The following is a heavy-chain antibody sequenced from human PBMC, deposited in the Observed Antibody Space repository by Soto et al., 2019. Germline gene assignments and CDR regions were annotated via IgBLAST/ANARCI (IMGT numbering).Heavy chain of an antibody. CDR2: IYYRGST. CDR3: AREGGGYCGGDCYLYYFAY. D-gene: IGHD2-21*02. Sequence: QVQLQESGPGLVKPSQTLSLTCTVSGGSISSGGYYWSWIRQHPGKGLEWIGYIYYRGSTYYNPSLKSRVPISVETSKNQYSLKLSSVTAADTAVYYCAREGGGYCGGDCYLYYFAYWGQGTLVTVSS. J-gene: IGHJ4*02. V-gene: IGHV4-31*03. CDR1: GGSISSGGYY.